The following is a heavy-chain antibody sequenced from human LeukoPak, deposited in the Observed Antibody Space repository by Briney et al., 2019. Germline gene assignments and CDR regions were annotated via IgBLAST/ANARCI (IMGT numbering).Heavy chain of an antibody. D-gene: IGHD3-10*01. CDR3: ARGGPWFGELRGYFDY. CDR2: IYYSGST. V-gene: IGHV4-59*13. J-gene: IGHJ4*02. CDR1: GGSISSYY. Sequence: SETLSLTCTVSGGSISSYYWSWIRQPPGKGLGWIGYIYYSGSTNYNPSPNSRGTISVDTSKNPFSLKLRSVTAADTAVYYWARGGPWFGELRGYFDYWGQGTLVTVSS.